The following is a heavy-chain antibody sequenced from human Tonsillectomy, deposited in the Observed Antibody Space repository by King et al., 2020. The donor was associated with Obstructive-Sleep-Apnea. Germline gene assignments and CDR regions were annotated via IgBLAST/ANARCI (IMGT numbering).Heavy chain of an antibody. V-gene: IGHV3-30*18. J-gene: IGHJ4*02. Sequence: VQLVESGGGVVQPGRSLRLSCAASGFTFSTYGMHWVRQAPGKGLEWAAVISFSGNTKYYADSVKGRFTISRDNSKDTLYLQMDSPRAEDTAVYYCGKEIDPRTSSGWPLDYWGQGTLVTVSS. CDR1: GFTFSTYG. CDR3: GKEIDPRTSSGWPLDY. CDR2: ISFSGNTK. D-gene: IGHD6-19*01.